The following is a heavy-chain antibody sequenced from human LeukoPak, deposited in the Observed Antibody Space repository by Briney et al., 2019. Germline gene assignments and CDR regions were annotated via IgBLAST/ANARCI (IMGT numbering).Heavy chain of an antibody. J-gene: IGHJ6*02. CDR3: ARYSSSWTYYYYYGMDV. V-gene: IGHV1-69*13. CDR2: ITPIFGTA. D-gene: IGHD6-13*01. Sequence: SVKVSCKASGGTFSSYAINWVRQAPGQGLEWMGGITPIFGTANYAQKFQGRVTITADESTSTAYMELSSLRSEDTAVYYCARYSSSWTYYYYYGMDVWGQGTTVTVSS. CDR1: GGTFSSYA.